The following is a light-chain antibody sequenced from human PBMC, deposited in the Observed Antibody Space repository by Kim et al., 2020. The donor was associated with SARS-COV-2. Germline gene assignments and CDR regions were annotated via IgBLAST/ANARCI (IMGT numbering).Light chain of an antibody. CDR1: QRISTY. CDR2: VAS. CDR3: QQSYSTPIT. V-gene: IGKV1-39*01. Sequence: ASIGDRVTITCRASQRISTYLSWYQQKPGGAPKLLIYVASSLQSGVPSRFIGGGSGTDFTLTITSLQPDDIATYYCQQSYSTPITFGPGTRLEIK. J-gene: IGKJ5*01.